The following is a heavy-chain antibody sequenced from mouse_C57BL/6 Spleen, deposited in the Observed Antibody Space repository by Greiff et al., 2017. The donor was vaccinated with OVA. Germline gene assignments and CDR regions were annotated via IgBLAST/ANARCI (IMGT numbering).Heavy chain of an antibody. Sequence: VQLQQPGPELVKPGASVQISCKASGYAFTSSWMNWVKQRPGTGLEWIGRIYPGDGDTNYNGKFKGKATLTADKSSSTADMQLSSLTSEDSAVYFCARGVTDYYAMDYWGQGTSVTVSS. CDR3: ARGVTDYYAMDY. D-gene: IGHD2-5*01. CDR2: IYPGDGDT. J-gene: IGHJ4*01. CDR1: GYAFTSSW. V-gene: IGHV1-82*01.